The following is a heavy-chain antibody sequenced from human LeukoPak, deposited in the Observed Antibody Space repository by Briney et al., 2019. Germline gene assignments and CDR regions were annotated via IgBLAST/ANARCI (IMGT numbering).Heavy chain of an antibody. CDR1: GFTFSSYA. Sequence: GGSLRLSCAASGFTFSSYAMNWVRQAPGKGVEWISCISSSGSTIYYADSVKGRFTISRDNAKNSLFLQMNSLRAEDTAVYYCARAPGGSSYGLVDFWGQGTLVTVSS. CDR2: ISSSGSTI. CDR3: ARAPGGSSYGLVDF. V-gene: IGHV3-48*03. D-gene: IGHD5-18*01. J-gene: IGHJ4*02.